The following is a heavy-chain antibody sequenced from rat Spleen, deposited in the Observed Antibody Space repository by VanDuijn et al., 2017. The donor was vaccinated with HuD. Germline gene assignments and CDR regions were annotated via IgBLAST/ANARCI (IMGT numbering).Heavy chain of an antibody. CDR2: ISTGGSI. J-gene: IGHJ2*01. D-gene: IGHD1-1*01. CDR1: GFTFSNYD. V-gene: IGHV5S23*01. Sequence: EVQLVESGGGLVQPGRSLKLSCAASGFTFSNYDMAWVRQAPTKGLEWVASISTGGSIYYPDSVKGRFTISRDNAKNTLYLQMDSLRSEDTATYYCARHPDYSNYFDYWGQGVMVTVSS. CDR3: ARHPDYSNYFDY.